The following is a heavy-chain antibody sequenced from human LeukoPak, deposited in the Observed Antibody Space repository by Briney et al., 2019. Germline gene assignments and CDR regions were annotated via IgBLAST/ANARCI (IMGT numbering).Heavy chain of an antibody. J-gene: IGHJ4*02. CDR3: ACDY. V-gene: IGHV3-30*04. CDR2: VSYDGRIT. Sequence: GGSLRLPCAASGFNFSDYAMHWVRQAPGKGLDWVAVVSYDGRITYYADSVEGRFTISRDNSKSTLYLQMNNLRSDDTAIYYCACDYWGQGTLVTVSS. CDR1: GFNFSDYA.